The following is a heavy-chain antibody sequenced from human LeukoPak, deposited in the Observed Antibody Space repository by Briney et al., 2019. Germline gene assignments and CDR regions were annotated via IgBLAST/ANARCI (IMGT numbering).Heavy chain of an antibody. CDR1: GYTFTSYG. CDR2: ISAYNGNT. V-gene: IGHV1-18*01. CDR3: ARWVRDLGYYASGSYSWFDP. D-gene: IGHD3-10*01. Sequence: GASVKVSCKASGYTFTSYGISWVRQAPGQGLEWMGWISAYNGNTNYAQKLQGRVTMTTDTSTSTAYMELRSLRSDDTAVYYCARWVRDLGYYASGSYSWFDPWGQGTLVTVSS. J-gene: IGHJ5*02.